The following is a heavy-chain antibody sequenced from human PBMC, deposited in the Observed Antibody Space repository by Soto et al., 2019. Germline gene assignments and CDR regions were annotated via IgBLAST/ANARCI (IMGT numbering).Heavy chain of an antibody. J-gene: IGHJ4*02. CDR2: ISGSGGST. D-gene: IGHD1-7*01. CDR1: GFTFSSYA. V-gene: IGHV3-23*01. CDR3: AKVPNNWNWGDY. Sequence: EVQLLESGGGLVQPGGSLRLSCAASGFTFSSYAMSWVRQAPGKGLEWVSAISGSGGSTYYADSVKGRFTISRDNSKNTLYLQMNCLRAEDTTVYYCAKVPNNWNWGDYWGQGTLVTVSS.